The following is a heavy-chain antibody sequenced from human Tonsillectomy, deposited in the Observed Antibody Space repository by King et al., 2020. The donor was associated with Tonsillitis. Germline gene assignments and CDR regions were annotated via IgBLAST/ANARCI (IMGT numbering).Heavy chain of an antibody. J-gene: IGHJ1*01. V-gene: IGHV5-51*01. D-gene: IGHD3-22*01. CDR2: IYPGDSDS. CDR3: ARHGDSSGYYL. Sequence: DVQLVESGAEVKKPGESLKISCKGSGYSFTSYWIGWVRQMPGKGLEWMGIIYPGDSDSRYNPSFQGQVTMSADTSIYTAYLQWSSLKASDTAIYYCARHGDSSGYYLWGQGTLVTVSS. CDR1: GYSFTSYW.